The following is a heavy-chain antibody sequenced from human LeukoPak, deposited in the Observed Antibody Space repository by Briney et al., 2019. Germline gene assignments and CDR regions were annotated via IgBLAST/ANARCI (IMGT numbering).Heavy chain of an antibody. CDR3: ARDSGPIAVAGKGHFDY. V-gene: IGHV3-11*01. CDR2: ISSSGSTI. D-gene: IGHD6-19*01. CDR1: GFTFSDYY. Sequence: PGGSLRLSCAASGFTFSDYYMSWIRQAPGKGLEWGSYISSSGSTIYYADSVKGRFTISRDNAKNSLYLQMNSLRAEDTAVYYCARDSGPIAVAGKGHFDYWGQGTLVTVSS. J-gene: IGHJ4*02.